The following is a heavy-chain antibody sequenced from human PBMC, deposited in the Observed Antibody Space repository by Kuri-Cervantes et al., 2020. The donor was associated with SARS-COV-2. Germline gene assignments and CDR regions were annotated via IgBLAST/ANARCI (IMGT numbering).Heavy chain of an antibody. CDR2: ISYDGSNK. V-gene: IGHV3-30-3*01. CDR3: ARDGAARRLYMDV. Sequence: GESLKISCAASGFTFSSYAMHWVRQAPGKGLEWVAVISYDGSNKYYADSVKGRFTISRDNSKNTLYLQMNSLRAEDTAVYYCARDGAARRLYMDVWGKGTTVTVSS. J-gene: IGHJ6*03. CDR1: GFTFSSYA. D-gene: IGHD6-6*01.